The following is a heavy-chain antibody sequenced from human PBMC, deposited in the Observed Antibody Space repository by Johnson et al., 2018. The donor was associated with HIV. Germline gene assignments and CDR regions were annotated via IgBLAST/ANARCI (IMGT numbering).Heavy chain of an antibody. CDR1: GFTVSRNH. Sequence: VQLVESGGGLIQPGGSLRLSCAASGFTVSRNHMSWVRQAPGKGLEWVSIVYSGGNTYYADSVKGRFTISRDNSKDTLYLQMNSLRAEDSALYYCARVRSGGYYDAFDIWGQGTMVTVSS. CDR3: ARVRSGGYYDAFDI. J-gene: IGHJ3*02. CDR2: VYSGGNT. D-gene: IGHD1-26*01. V-gene: IGHV3-53*01.